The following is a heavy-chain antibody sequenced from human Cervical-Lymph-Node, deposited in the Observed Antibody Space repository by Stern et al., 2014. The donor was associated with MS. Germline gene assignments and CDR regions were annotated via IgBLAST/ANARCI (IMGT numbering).Heavy chain of an antibody. J-gene: IGHJ4*02. Sequence: VQLVESGAEVKKHGASVKGSCKASGYTFTSYGISWVRQAPGQGLEWMGWISPYNGNKNYAQKLQGSVTMTTDTSTSIAYMELRSLRSDDTAVYYCARVGDVLAPYFDYWGQGTLVTVSS. CDR1: GYTFTSYG. V-gene: IGHV1-18*04. D-gene: IGHD2-21*01. CDR3: ARVGDVLAPYFDY. CDR2: ISPYNGNK.